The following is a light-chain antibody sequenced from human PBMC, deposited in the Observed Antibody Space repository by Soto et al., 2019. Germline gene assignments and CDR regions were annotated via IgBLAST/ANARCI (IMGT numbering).Light chain of an antibody. CDR2: SAS. CDR3: QQYAGSPIT. Sequence: EIVLTQSPGTLSLSPGERATLSCRASQSVTNNQFAWFRQKPGQAPRLLFYSASRRATGVPDRFSGSGSGTDFTLTITRLEPEDFAVYSCQQYAGSPITFGQGTRLEIK. J-gene: IGKJ5*01. CDR1: QSVTNNQ. V-gene: IGKV3-20*01.